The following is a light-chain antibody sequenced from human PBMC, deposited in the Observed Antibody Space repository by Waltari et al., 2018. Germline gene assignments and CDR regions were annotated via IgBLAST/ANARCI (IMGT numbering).Light chain of an antibody. CDR1: KDIGNR. Sequence: DIQMTQSPSSLSASVGDTVAITCRATKDIGNRLAWFQKKPGKVPDLLIYGASTLQSGVPSRFSGSGSVTDFTLTISSLQPEDVATYYCQKYDTAVRTFGQGTKVEIK. CDR3: QKYDTAVRT. J-gene: IGKJ1*01. CDR2: GAS. V-gene: IGKV1-27*01.